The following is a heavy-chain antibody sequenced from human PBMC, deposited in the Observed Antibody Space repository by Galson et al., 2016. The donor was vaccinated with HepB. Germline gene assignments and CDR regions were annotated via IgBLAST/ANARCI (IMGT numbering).Heavy chain of an antibody. CDR1: GFTFNTYS. V-gene: IGHV3-21*06. CDR3: ARTSISGGVKVDFDY. Sequence: SLRLSCAASGFTFNTYSMNWVRQAPGKGLEWVSFITSNSHYIYYADSVKGRFTISRDNAKNSLFLQMNSLRADDTAVYYCARTSISGGVKVDFDYWGQGTLVTVSS. CDR2: ITSNSHYI. D-gene: IGHD3-3*02. J-gene: IGHJ4*02.